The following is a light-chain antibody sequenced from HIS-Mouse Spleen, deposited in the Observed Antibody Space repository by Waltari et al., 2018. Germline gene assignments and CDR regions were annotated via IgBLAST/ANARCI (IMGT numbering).Light chain of an antibody. CDR3: CSYAGSYTGV. CDR2: DVS. V-gene: IGLV2-11*01. Sequence: QSALTQPRSVSGSPGQSVTISCTGTSSDVVGYNYLSWYQQHPGKAPKLMIYDVSKRPSGVPDRFSGSKSGNTASLTISGLQAEDEADYYCCSYAGSYTGVFGTGTKVTVL. CDR1: SSDVVGYNY. J-gene: IGLJ1*01.